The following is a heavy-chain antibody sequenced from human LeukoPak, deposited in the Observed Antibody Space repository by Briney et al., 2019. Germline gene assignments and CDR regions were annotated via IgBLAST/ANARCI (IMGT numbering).Heavy chain of an antibody. J-gene: IGHJ4*02. CDR3: AKDRYYYDSSAFDY. CDR2: ISWNSGSI. V-gene: IGHV3-9*01. D-gene: IGHD3-22*01. Sequence: GRSLRLSCAASGFTFDDYAMHWVRQAPGKGLEWVSGISWNSGSIGYADSVKGRFTISRDNSKNTLYLQMNSLRAEDTAVYYCAKDRYYYDSSAFDYWGQGTLVTVSS. CDR1: GFTFDDYA.